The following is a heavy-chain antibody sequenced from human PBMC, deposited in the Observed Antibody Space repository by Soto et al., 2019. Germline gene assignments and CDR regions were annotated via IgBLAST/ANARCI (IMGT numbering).Heavy chain of an antibody. D-gene: IGHD2-15*01. Sequence: QVQLVQSGAEVKKPGSSVKVSCKASGGTFSRYTISWVRQAPGQGLEWMGRIIPILGIANYAQKFQGRVTITADKSTSTAYMELSSLRSEVTAVYYCARDSATPFDYWGQGTLVTVSS. CDR3: ARDSATPFDY. CDR2: IIPILGIA. J-gene: IGHJ4*02. V-gene: IGHV1-69*08. CDR1: GGTFSRYT.